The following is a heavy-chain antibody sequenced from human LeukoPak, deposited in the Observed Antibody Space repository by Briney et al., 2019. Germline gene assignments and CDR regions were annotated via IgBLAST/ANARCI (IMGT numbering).Heavy chain of an antibody. CDR1: GFTFSTFN. CDR3: AKSYYYHSGSFDY. D-gene: IGHD3-10*01. CDR2: LSSDGRST. Sequence: GGSLRLSCAASGFTFSTFNMHWVRQAPGKALEWVSVLSSDGRSTLYAENVQGRFTLSRDNSKDTLSLQMNSLRAEDTAVYYCAKSYYYHSGSFDYWGQGTLVTVSS. V-gene: IGHV3-30*18. J-gene: IGHJ4*02.